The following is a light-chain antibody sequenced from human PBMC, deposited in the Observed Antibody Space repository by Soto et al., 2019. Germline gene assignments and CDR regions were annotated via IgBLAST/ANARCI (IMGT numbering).Light chain of an antibody. CDR1: QSVTSN. CDR2: GAS. CDR3: QQYNNWPLT. Sequence: EIVMTQSPATLSVSPGERATLSCRASQSVTSNLAWYQQKPGQGPRLLIYGASTRATGIPARFSGSGSGTEFTLTISSLQSEDFAVYYCQQYNNWPLTFGGGTKLYIK. V-gene: IGKV3D-15*01. J-gene: IGKJ4*01.